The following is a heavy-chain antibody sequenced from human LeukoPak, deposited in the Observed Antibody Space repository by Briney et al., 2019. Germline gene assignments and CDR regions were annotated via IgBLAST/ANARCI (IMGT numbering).Heavy chain of an antibody. V-gene: IGHV5-51*03. D-gene: IGHD5-12*01. Sequence: PGESLKISCKCSGYSFTSYWIGWVRQMPGKGLEWMGIIYPGDSDTRYSPSFQGEVTISDDKSISTAYLQWTSMKASATAMYYCARRPRATIKSWFDPWGQGTLVTVSS. CDR1: GYSFTSYW. CDR3: ARRPRATIKSWFDP. CDR2: IYPGDSDT. J-gene: IGHJ5*02.